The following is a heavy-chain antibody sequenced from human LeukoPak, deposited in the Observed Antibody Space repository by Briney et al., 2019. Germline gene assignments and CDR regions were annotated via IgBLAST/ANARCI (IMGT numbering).Heavy chain of an antibody. CDR1: GFTFSDYY. V-gene: IGHV3-11*04. J-gene: IGHJ4*02. Sequence: GGSLRLSCAASGFTFSDYYMSWIRQAPGKGLQWLAYSSTSGSITYYADSVKGRFTISRDNAMNSVYLQMNSLRAEDTAVYYCARDFSDVRGNIFDSWGQGTLVTVSS. D-gene: IGHD3-10*02. CDR3: ARDFSDVRGNIFDS. CDR2: SSTSGSIT.